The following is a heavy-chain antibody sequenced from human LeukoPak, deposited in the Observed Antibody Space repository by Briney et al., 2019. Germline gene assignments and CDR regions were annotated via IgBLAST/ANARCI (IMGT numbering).Heavy chain of an antibody. D-gene: IGHD4-17*01. CDR1: GAAFSSYA. V-gene: IGHV1-69*06. CDR2: IIPIFGTA. J-gene: IGHJ6*04. Sequence: SAKVSCKASGAAFSSYAISWVRQALGQGLEWMGGIIPIFGTANYAQKFQGRVTITADKSTSTAYMELSSLRSEDTAVYYCASYYGDYGSGMDVWGKGTTVTVSS. CDR3: ASYYGDYGSGMDV.